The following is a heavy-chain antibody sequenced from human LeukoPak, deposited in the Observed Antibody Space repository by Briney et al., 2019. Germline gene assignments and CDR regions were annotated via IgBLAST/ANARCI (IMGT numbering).Heavy chain of an antibody. CDR1: GGSISSYY. V-gene: IGHV4-59*01. CDR2: VSYSGST. J-gene: IGHJ4*02. CDR3: ARENDRYGRIDY. Sequence: SETLSLTCTVSGGSISSYYWSWVRQRPGKGLEWIGYVSYSGSTDYNPSLKSRVIISIDTSKNQFSLRLSSVTAADTAVYYCARENDRYGRIDYWGQGTQVTVSS. D-gene: IGHD5-18*01.